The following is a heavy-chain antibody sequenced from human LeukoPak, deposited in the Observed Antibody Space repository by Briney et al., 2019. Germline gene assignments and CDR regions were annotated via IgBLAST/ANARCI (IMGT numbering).Heavy chain of an antibody. Sequence: GGTLRLSCAASGFSFSSYGMSWCRQAPGKGLEWVSAISGGGGSTYYTDSVKGRFTISRDNSNNTLYLQMNSLGADDTAVYYCAKESFFSGWDAFDIWGQGTMVTVSS. CDR2: ISGGGGST. J-gene: IGHJ3*02. CDR3: AKESFFSGWDAFDI. CDR1: GFSFSSYG. V-gene: IGHV3-23*01. D-gene: IGHD6-19*01.